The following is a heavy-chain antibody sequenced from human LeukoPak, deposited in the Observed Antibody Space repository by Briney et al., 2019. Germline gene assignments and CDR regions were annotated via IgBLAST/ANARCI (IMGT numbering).Heavy chain of an antibody. V-gene: IGHV3-11*03. CDR2: ISSSSSYT. CDR1: GFTFSDYY. CDR3: ARQGLYTYYFDY. J-gene: IGHJ4*02. D-gene: IGHD2-2*02. Sequence: GGSLRLSCAASGFTFSDYYMSWIRQAPGKGLEWVSYISSSSSYTNYADSVKGRFTVSRDNSKNTLYLQMNSLRAEDTAVYYCARQGLYTYYFDYWGQGTLVTVSS.